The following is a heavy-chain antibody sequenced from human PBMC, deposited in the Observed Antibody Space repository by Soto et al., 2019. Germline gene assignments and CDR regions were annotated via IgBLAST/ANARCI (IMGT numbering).Heavy chain of an antibody. Sequence: PGESLKISCKGSGYSFTSYWIGWVRQMPGKGLEWMGIIYPGDSDTRYSPSFQGQVTISADKSISTACLQWSSLKASDTAMYYCARLDTAMADFEYYYYGMDVWGQGTTVTVSS. V-gene: IGHV5-51*01. CDR1: GYSFTSYW. CDR2: IYPGDSDT. D-gene: IGHD5-18*01. CDR3: ARLDTAMADFEYYYYGMDV. J-gene: IGHJ6*02.